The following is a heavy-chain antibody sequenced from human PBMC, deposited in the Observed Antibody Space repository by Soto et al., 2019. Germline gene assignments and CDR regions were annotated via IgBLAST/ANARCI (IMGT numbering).Heavy chain of an antibody. Sequence: ASVKVSCKASGYTFTSYGISWVRQAPGQGLEWMGWISAYSGNTNYAQKLQGRVTMTTDTSTSTAYMELRSLRSDDTAVYYCARDYDILTGYYQYYFDYWGQGTLVTVSS. CDR3: ARDYDILTGYYQYYFDY. CDR1: GYTFTSYG. D-gene: IGHD3-9*01. V-gene: IGHV1-18*01. J-gene: IGHJ4*02. CDR2: ISAYSGNT.